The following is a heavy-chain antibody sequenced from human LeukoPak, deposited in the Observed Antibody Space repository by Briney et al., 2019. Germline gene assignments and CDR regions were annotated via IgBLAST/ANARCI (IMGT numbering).Heavy chain of an antibody. CDR1: GFTFSSYA. Sequence: GGSLRLSCAASGFTFSSYAMHWVRQAPGKGLEWVAVISYDGSNKYYADSVKGRFTISRDNSKNTLYLQMNSLRAEDTAVYYCAKQTGETGYWGQGTLVTVSS. D-gene: IGHD3-10*01. CDR3: AKQTGETGY. J-gene: IGHJ4*02. CDR2: ISYDGSNK. V-gene: IGHV3-30*04.